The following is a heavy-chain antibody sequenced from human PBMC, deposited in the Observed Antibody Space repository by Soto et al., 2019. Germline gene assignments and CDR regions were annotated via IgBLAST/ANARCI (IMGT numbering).Heavy chain of an antibody. CDR2: IKRNVDGGTI. CDR3: TRGGPLGNYFDY. D-gene: IGHD2-15*01. V-gene: IGHV3-15*07. CDR1: GFTFDNAW. Sequence: EVQLVESGGGLVMPGGSLRLSCAASGFTFDNAWMNWVRQAPGKGLEWVGRIKRNVDGGTIDYAESVKGRFSISRDDSKNTLYLQMNSLKTEDTAVYYCTRGGPLGNYFDYWVQGTLVAVSS. J-gene: IGHJ4*02.